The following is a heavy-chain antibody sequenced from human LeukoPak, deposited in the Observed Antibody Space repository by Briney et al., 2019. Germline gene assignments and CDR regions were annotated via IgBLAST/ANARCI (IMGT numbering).Heavy chain of an antibody. CDR3: ATNNRYCSGGSCPGYHYYYYGMDV. Sequence: GGSLRLSCAASGITFGTYAMSWVRQAPGKGLEWVSYISSSSSYTNYADSVKGRFTISRDNAKNSLYLQMNSLRAEDTAVYYCATNNRYCSGGSCPGYHYYYYGMDVWGQGTTVTVSS. J-gene: IGHJ6*02. V-gene: IGHV3-11*03. CDR2: ISSSSSYT. D-gene: IGHD2-15*01. CDR1: GITFGTYA.